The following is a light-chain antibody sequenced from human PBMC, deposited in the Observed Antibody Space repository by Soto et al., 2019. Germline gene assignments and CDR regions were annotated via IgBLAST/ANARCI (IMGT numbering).Light chain of an antibody. V-gene: IGLV2-14*01. CDR3: SSYTSSSTVV. J-gene: IGLJ2*01. Sequence: QSALTQPASVSGSPGQSITISCTGTSSDVGGYNHVSWYQQHPGKAPKLMIYEVSNRPSGVSNRFSGSKSGNTASLTISGLQAEDEADYYCSSYTSSSTVVFGGETKVTVL. CDR1: SSDVGGYNH. CDR2: EVS.